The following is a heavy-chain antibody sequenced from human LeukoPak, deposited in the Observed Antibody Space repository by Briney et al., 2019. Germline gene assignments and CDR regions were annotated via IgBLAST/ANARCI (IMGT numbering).Heavy chain of an antibody. CDR1: GYTFTSYA. D-gene: IGHD2-8*02. Sequence: ASVKVSCKASGYTFTSYAMNWVRQAPGQGLEWMGWINPNSGGTNYAQKFQGRVTMTRDTSISTAYMELSRLRSDDTAVYYCARDSRGTGDAFDIWGQGTMVTVSS. J-gene: IGHJ3*02. CDR3: ARDSRGTGDAFDI. CDR2: INPNSGGT. V-gene: IGHV1-2*02.